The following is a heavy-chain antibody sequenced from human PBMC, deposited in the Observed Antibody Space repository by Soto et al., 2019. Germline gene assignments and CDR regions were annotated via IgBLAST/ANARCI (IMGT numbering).Heavy chain of an antibody. D-gene: IGHD3-22*01. V-gene: IGHV1-69*12. CDR3: ATGGERDYYDQSGWR. CDR1: GGTFSNYA. J-gene: IGHJ1*01. Sequence: QVQLVQSGAEVKKPGSSVKVSCKASGGTFSNYALDWVRQAPGQGLEWMGGIIPLFGTVRHAQNFQGRVTITADESTATAYMELSSLRYEDTAMYYCATGGERDYYDQSGWRWGQGTLVTVSS. CDR2: IIPLFGTV.